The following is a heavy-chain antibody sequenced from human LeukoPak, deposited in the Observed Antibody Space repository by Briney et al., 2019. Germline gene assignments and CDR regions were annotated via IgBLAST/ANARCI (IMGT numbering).Heavy chain of an antibody. Sequence: SGGSLRPSCAASGFTFSSYGMHWVRQAPGKGLEWVAVISYDGSNKYYADSVKGRFTISRDNSKNTLYLQMNSLRAEDTAVYYCAREPGGSYYFDYWGQGTLVTVSS. CDR2: ISYDGSNK. CDR1: GFTFSSYG. D-gene: IGHD1-26*01. CDR3: AREPGGSYYFDY. V-gene: IGHV3-30*03. J-gene: IGHJ4*02.